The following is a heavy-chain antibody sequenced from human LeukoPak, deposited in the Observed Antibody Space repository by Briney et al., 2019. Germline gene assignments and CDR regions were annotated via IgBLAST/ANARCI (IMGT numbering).Heavy chain of an antibody. CDR2: INPNSGGT. V-gene: IGHV1-2*02. CDR3: ARVRSNYDRSEYFDY. D-gene: IGHD4-11*01. J-gene: IGHJ4*02. CDR1: GYTFTGYY. Sequence: ASVNVSCKASGYTFTGYYMHWVRQAPGQGLEWMGWINPNSGGTNYAQKFQGRVTMTRDTSISTAYMELSRLRSDDTAVYYCARVRSNYDRSEYFDYWGQGTLVTVSS.